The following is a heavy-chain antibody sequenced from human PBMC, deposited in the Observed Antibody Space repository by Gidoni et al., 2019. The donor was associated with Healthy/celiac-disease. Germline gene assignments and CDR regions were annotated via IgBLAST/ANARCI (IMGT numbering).Heavy chain of an antibody. CDR1: GGSISSSSYY. D-gene: IGHD3-3*01. CDR3: ARQARISSSLYDFWSEGYFDY. V-gene: IGHV4-39*01. CDR2: IYYSGST. J-gene: IGHJ4*02. Sequence: QLQLQESGPGLVKPSETLSLTCTVPGGSISSSSYYWGWIRQPPGKGLEWIGSIYYSGSTYSNPSLKSRVTISVDTSKNQFSLKLSSVTAADTAVYYCARQARISSSLYDFWSEGYFDYWGQGTLVTVSS.